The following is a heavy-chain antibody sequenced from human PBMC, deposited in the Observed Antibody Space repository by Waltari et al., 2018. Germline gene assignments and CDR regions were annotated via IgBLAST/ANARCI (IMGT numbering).Heavy chain of an antibody. V-gene: IGHV3-48*04. J-gene: IGHJ4*02. Sequence: EVQLVESGGGLVQHGGSLRLSCAASGFTFSSYSRNWVRQAPGKGLEWVSYISSSSSTIYYADSVKGRFTISRDNAKNSLYLQMNSLRAEDTAVYYCAVLRNFDYWGQGTLVTVSS. CDR1: GFTFSSYS. CDR2: ISSSSSTI. D-gene: IGHD4-17*01. CDR3: AVLRNFDY.